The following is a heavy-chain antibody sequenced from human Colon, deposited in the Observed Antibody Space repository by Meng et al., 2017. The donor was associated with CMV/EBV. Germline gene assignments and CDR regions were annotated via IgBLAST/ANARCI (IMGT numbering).Heavy chain of an antibody. V-gene: IGHV3-49*04. J-gene: IGHJ4*02. CDR3: ARRVGDCSGGSCYSGREYYFDY. CDR2: IRSKASGGTT. CDR1: GFTFGDYA. D-gene: IGHD2-15*01. Sequence: GESLKISCTTSGFTFGDYAMNWVRQAPGKGLEWVGFIRSKASGGTTEYAASGKGRFTISRDDSKSIAYLQTNSLKTEDTAVYYCARRVGDCSGGSCYSGREYYFDYWGQGTLVTVSS.